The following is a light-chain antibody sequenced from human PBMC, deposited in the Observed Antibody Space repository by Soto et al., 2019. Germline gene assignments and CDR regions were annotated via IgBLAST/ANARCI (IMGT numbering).Light chain of an antibody. CDR3: AAWDDSLNGSYV. CDR2: SNN. CDR1: SSNIGSNT. Sequence: QSVLTQPPSASGTPGQWVTISCSGSSSNIGSNTVNWYQQLPGTAPKLLIYSNNQRPSGVPDRFSGSKSGTSASLAISGLQSEDEADYYCAAWDDSLNGSYVFGTGTKVTVL. J-gene: IGLJ1*01. V-gene: IGLV1-44*01.